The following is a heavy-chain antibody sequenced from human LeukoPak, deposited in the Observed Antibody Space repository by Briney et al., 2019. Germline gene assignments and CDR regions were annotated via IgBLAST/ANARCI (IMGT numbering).Heavy chain of an antibody. J-gene: IGHJ4*02. V-gene: IGHV4-34*01. CDR2: INHSGST. D-gene: IGHD3-3*01. Sequence: SETLSLTCAVYGGSFSGYYWSWIRQPPGKGLEWIGEINHSGSTNYNPSLKSRVTISVDTSKNQFSLKLSSVTAADTAVYYCARGRQLGLTRITIFGVVILPYFDYWGQGTLVTVSS. CDR3: ARGRQLGLTRITIFGVVILPYFDY. CDR1: GGSFSGYY.